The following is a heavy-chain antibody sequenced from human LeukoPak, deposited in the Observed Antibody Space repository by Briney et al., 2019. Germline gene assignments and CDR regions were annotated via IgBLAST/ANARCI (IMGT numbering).Heavy chain of an antibody. V-gene: IGHV4-34*01. J-gene: IGHJ5*02. D-gene: IGHD2-2*01. CDR3: ARHKGGGDIVVVPAANWFDP. CDR1: GGSISSYY. Sequence: SETLSLTCTVSGGSISSYYWSWIRQPPGKGLEWIGEINHSGSTNYNPSLKSRVTISVDTSKNQFSLKLSSVTAADTAVYYCARHKGGGDIVVVPAANWFDPWGQGTLVTVSS. CDR2: INHSGST.